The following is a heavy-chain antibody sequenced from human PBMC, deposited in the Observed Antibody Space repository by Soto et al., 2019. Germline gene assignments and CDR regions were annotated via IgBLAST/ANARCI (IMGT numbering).Heavy chain of an antibody. J-gene: IGHJ4*02. D-gene: IGHD1-26*01. CDR3: ARGTRVGDAFDY. Sequence: QVQQVQSGAEVKKSGASVKVSCKASGYTFTSSDINWVRQATGQGLEWMGWMNSNTDNPGCTQRFQGRVTMNRNNSLPTAYMDLRSLGSDDTAVYYCARGTRVGDAFDYWGQGTLVTVSS. CDR1: GYTFTSSD. V-gene: IGHV1-8*01. CDR2: MNSNTDNP.